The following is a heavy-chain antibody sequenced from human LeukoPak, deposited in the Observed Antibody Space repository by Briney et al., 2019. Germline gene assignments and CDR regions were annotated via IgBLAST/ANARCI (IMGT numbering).Heavy chain of an antibody. Sequence: SETLSLTCTVSGGSINSYYWSWIRQPAGKGLEWIGRIYTSGTTNYNPSLKSRVTMSVDTSKKQFSLKLSSVTVADTAVYYCARRRGDYGWGELDYWGQGTLVTVSP. CDR3: ARRRGDYGWGELDY. CDR2: IYTSGTT. CDR1: GGSINSYY. D-gene: IGHD3-10*01. V-gene: IGHV4-4*07. J-gene: IGHJ4*02.